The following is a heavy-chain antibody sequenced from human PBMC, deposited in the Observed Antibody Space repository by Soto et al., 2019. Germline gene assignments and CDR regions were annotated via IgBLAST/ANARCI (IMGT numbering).Heavy chain of an antibody. CDR2: IDPSDSYT. CDR3: ARPSAVVATTTRHYYYYGMDV. J-gene: IGHJ6*02. V-gene: IGHV5-10-1*01. Sequence: GESLKISCKGSVYSFSSYWISWVRQMPGKGLEWMGRIDPSDSYTNYSPSFQGHVTISADKSISTAYLQWSSLKASDTAMYYCARPSAVVATTTRHYYYYGMDVWGQGTTVTVSS. CDR1: VYSFSSYW. D-gene: IGHD5-12*01.